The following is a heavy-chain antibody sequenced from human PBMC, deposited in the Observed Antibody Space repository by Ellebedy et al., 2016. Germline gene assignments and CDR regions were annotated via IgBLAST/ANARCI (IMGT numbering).Heavy chain of an antibody. CDR2: INHSGST. Sequence: SETLSLTCAVYGGSFSGYYWSWIRQPPGKGLEWIGEINHSGSTNYNPSLKSRVTISVDTSKNQFSLKLSPVTAADTAVYYCARRWGGLAYCGGDCYSVNWWFDPWGQGTLVTVSS. J-gene: IGHJ5*02. V-gene: IGHV4-34*01. D-gene: IGHD2-21*02. CDR3: ARRWGGLAYCGGDCYSVNWWFDP. CDR1: GGSFSGYY.